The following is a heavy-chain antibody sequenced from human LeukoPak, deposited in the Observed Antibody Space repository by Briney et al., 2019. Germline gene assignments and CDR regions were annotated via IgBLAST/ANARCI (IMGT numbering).Heavy chain of an antibody. Sequence: SETLSLTCTVSGGSIGSHYWSWIRQPPGKGLEWIGYIYYSGSTNYNPSLKSRVTISVDTSKNQFSLKLSSVTAADTAVYYCARGSGNGPFWYWGQGTLVTVSS. J-gene: IGHJ4*02. CDR1: GGSIGSHY. V-gene: IGHV4-59*11. CDR3: ARGSGNGPFWY. D-gene: IGHD1-26*01. CDR2: IYYSGST.